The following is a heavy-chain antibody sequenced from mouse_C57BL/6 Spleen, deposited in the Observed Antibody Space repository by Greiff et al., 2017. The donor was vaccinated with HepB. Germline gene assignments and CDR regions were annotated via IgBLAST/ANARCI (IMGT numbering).Heavy chain of an antibody. CDR3: TRWILSDGYYVEDD. V-gene: IGHV1-15*01. CDR1: GYTFTDYE. Sequence: QVQLQQSGAELVRPGASVTLSCKASGYTFTDYEMHWVKQTPVHGLEWIGAIDPETGGTAYNQKFKGKAIMTADKASSTAYMELHSLTSEYSAVYYCTRWILSDGYYVEDDWGQGTTLTVSS. D-gene: IGHD2-3*01. CDR2: IDPETGGT. J-gene: IGHJ2*01.